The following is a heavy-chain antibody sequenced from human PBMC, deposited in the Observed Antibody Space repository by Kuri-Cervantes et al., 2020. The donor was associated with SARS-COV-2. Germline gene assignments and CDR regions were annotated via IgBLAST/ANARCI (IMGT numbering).Heavy chain of an antibody. D-gene: IGHD3-16*01. CDR3: ARGKGEVLPRGAFDI. CDR2: SHYTGST. CDR1: GGSISSYY. V-gene: IGHV4-59*13. Sequence: SETRCLTGRVAGGSISSYYWSWIRQPPGRGPEWIGYSHYTGSTNQNPSLNSRVTISVDMSKSPFFLGLTSVTAADTAKYYCARGKGEVLPRGAFDIWGQGMMVTVSS. J-gene: IGHJ3*02.